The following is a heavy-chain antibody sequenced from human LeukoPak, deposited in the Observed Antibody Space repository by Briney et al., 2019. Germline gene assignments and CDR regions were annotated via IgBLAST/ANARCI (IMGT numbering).Heavy chain of an antibody. V-gene: IGHV3-74*01. CDR2: INSDGSST. CDR3: ARVGPSGWLLGGEEYHMDV. J-gene: IGHJ6*03. D-gene: IGHD6-19*01. Sequence: GGSLRLSCAASGFTFSSYWMHWVRQAPGKGLVWVSRINSDGSSTSYADSVKGRFTISRDNAKNTLYLQMNSLRAEDTAVYYCARVGPSGWLLGGEEYHMDVWGKGTTVTISS. CDR1: GFTFSSYW.